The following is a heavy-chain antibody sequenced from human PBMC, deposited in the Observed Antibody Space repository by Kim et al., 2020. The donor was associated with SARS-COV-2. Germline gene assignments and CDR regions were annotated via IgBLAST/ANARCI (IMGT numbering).Heavy chain of an antibody. CDR1: GFIFSDYY. Sequence: GGSLRLSCEASGFIFSDYYMAWIRQAPGKGLEWIAFISSSTNTKRYADTVKGRFTISRDNAKNSLYLQMNSLSAEDTAVYYCASLKLLYYYMDVWGKGTTVTVFS. J-gene: IGHJ6*03. CDR2: ISSSTNTK. V-gene: IGHV3-11*01. CDR3: ASLKLLYYYMDV.